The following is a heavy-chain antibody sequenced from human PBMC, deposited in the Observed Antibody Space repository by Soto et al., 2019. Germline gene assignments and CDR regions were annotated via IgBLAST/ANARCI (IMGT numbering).Heavy chain of an antibody. Sequence: SVKVCCKASGHTFSSYGISWVRQAPGQGLEWMGGIIPIFGTANYAQKFQGRVTITADESTSTAYMELSSLGSEVTAVYYCAFSRRADEPDHHRYAFDIWQQGTMI. V-gene: IGHV1-69*01. CDR3: AFSRRADEPDHHRYAFDI. CDR1: GHTFSSYG. D-gene: IGHD6-19*01. CDR2: IIPIFGTA. J-gene: IGHJ3*02.